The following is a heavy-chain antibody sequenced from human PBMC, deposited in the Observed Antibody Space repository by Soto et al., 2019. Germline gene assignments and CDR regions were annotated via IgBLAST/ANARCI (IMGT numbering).Heavy chain of an antibody. V-gene: IGHV3-74*01. Sequence: GGSLRLSCAASGFTFSDYWMHWVRQAPGKGPVWVSRIDTDGSTTRYADSVKGRFTISRDNAKNTLYLQMNSLRVEDTAMYYCARANWFDPWGKGTLVTVSS. CDR1: GFTFSDYW. J-gene: IGHJ5*02. CDR3: ARANWFDP. CDR2: IDTDGSTT.